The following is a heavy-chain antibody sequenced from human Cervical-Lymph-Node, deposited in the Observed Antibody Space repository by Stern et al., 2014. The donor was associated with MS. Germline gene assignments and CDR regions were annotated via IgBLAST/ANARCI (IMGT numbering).Heavy chain of an antibody. V-gene: IGHV3-30-3*01. CDR1: GFTFSSYA. D-gene: IGHD3-3*01. Sequence: VQLLQPGGGVVQPGRSLRLSCAASGFTFSSYAMHWVRQAPGKGLEWVAVISYDGSNKYYADSVKRRFTISRDNSKNTLYLQMNSLRAEDTAVYYCARDYGITIYPRRPRYYYYYGMDVWGQGTTVTVSS. CDR2: ISYDGSNK. CDR3: ARDYGITIYPRRPRYYYYYGMDV. J-gene: IGHJ6*02.